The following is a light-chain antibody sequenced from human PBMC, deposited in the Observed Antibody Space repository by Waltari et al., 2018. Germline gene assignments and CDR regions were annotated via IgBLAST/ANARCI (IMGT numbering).Light chain of an antibody. CDR2: DVN. V-gene: IGLV2-14*03. Sequence: QSALTQPASVSGSPGQSITISCTGTSSDIGGYNYVSWYQQHPGKAPKLMIYDVNNRPSRGSVLFSGSKTGNAASPTISGLQAEDEADYYCSSYTSSTTLVFGTGTKVTVL. CDR1: SSDIGGYNY. J-gene: IGLJ1*01. CDR3: SSYTSSTTLV.